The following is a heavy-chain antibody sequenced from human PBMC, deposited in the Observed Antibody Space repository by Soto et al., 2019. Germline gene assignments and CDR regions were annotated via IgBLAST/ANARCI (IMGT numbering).Heavy chain of an antibody. CDR1: GYTFTSYY. CDR2: INPSGGST. Sequence: QVPLVQSGAEVKKPGASVKVSCKASGYTFTSYYMHWVRQAPGQGLEWMGIINPSGGSTSYAQKFQGRVTMTRDTSTSTVYMELSSLRSEDTAVYYCARVYCSGGSCYGIDYWGQGTLVTVSS. V-gene: IGHV1-46*01. CDR3: ARVYCSGGSCYGIDY. D-gene: IGHD2-15*01. J-gene: IGHJ4*02.